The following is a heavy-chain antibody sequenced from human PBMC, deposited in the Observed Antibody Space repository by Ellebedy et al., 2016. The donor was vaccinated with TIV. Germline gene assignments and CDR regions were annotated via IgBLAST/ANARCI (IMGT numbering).Heavy chain of an antibody. Sequence: SETLSLXXTVSGYSISSGYYWGWIRQPPGKGLEWIGSIYHSGSTYYNPSLKSRVTISVDTSKNQFSLKLSSVTAADTAVYYCARGGTGRLSYYGMDVWGQGTTVTVSS. CDR3: ARGGTGRLSYYGMDV. D-gene: IGHD3/OR15-3a*01. CDR2: IYHSGST. J-gene: IGHJ6*02. V-gene: IGHV4-38-2*02. CDR1: GYSISSGYY.